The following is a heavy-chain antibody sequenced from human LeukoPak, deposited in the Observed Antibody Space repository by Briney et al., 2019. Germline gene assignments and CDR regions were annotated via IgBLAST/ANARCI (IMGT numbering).Heavy chain of an antibody. CDR2: ISGSGGST. J-gene: IGHJ6*02. CDR1: GFTFSSYA. D-gene: IGHD3-10*01. Sequence: GGSLRLSCAASGFTFSSYAMSWVRQAPGKGLEWVSAISGSGGSTYYADSVKGRFTISRDNSKNTLYLQMNSLRAEDTAVYYCARSYEGSGPRYYGMDVWGQGTTVTVSS. V-gene: IGHV3-23*01. CDR3: ARSYEGSGPRYYGMDV.